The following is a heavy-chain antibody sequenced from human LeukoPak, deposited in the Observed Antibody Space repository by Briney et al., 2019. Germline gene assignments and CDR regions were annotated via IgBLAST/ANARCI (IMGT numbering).Heavy chain of an antibody. Sequence: GESLRLSCAASGFTFSDYGLYWVRQAPGKGLEWVSVIYSGGSTYYADSVKGRFTISRDNSKNTLYLQMNSLRAEDTAVYYCAREAAYGVYPALGYWGQGTLVTVSS. CDR2: IYSGGST. D-gene: IGHD4-17*01. J-gene: IGHJ4*02. CDR3: AREAAYGVYPALGY. CDR1: GFTFSDYG. V-gene: IGHV3-53*01.